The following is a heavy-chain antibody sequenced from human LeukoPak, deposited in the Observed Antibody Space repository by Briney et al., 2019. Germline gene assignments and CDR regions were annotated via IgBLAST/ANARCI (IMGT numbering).Heavy chain of an antibody. J-gene: IGHJ4*02. D-gene: IGHD3-9*01. V-gene: IGHV1-69*01. Sequence: SVKVSCKASGGIFSSYAISWVRQAPGQGLEWMGGIIPIFGTANYAQKFQGRVTITADESTSTAYMELSSLRSEDTAVYYCARGSAYYDISTGYQYYFDYWGQGTLVTVSS. CDR1: GGIFSSYA. CDR2: IIPIFGTA. CDR3: ARGSAYYDISTGYQYYFDY.